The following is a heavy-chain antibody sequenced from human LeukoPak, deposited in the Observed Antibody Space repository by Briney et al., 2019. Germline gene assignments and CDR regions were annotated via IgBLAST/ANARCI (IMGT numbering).Heavy chain of an antibody. D-gene: IGHD2-2*01. J-gene: IGHJ4*02. CDR1: GFTFSSYG. Sequence: GGSLRLSCAASGFTFSSYGMHWVRQAPGKGLEWVAVISYDGSNKYYADSVKGRFTISRDNSKNTLYLQMNSLRAEDTAVYYGARCSSTSCYRSLKIDYWGQGTLVTVSS. V-gene: IGHV3-30*03. CDR2: ISYDGSNK. CDR3: ARCSSTSCYRSLKIDY.